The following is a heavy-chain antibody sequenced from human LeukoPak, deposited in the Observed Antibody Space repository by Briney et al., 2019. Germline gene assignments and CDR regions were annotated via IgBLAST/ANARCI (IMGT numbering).Heavy chain of an antibody. J-gene: IGHJ4*02. D-gene: IGHD3-10*01. CDR1: GGSISSGSYY. Sequence: MPSETLSLTCTVSGGSISSGSYYWSWIRQPAGKGLEWIGRIYTSGSTNYNPSLKSRVTISVDTSKNQFSLKLSSVTAADTAVYYCARDHRYYGSGSYPDWGQGTLVTVSS. V-gene: IGHV4-61*02. CDR3: ARDHRYYGSGSYPD. CDR2: IYTSGST.